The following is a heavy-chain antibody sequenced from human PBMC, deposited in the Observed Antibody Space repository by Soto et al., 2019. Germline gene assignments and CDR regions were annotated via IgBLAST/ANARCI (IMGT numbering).Heavy chain of an antibody. CDR2: ISGSGGST. V-gene: IGHV3-23*01. J-gene: IGHJ6*02. D-gene: IGHD5-18*01. Sequence: EVQLLESGGGLVQPGESLRLSCAASGFTFGSYAMSCVRQAPGKGLEWVSAISGSGGSTYYAESVKGRFTISRDNSKNTVYLQMNSLRVEDTAVYYWAKGYPGRYGMDVWGQGTTVTVSS. CDR3: AKGYPGRYGMDV. CDR1: GFTFGSYA.